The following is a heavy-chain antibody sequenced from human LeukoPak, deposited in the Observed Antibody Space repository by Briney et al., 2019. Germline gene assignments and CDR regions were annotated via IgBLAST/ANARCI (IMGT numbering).Heavy chain of an antibody. D-gene: IGHD3-22*01. CDR3: ARGTTYYYDSSGYYSSYYYYYYMDV. CDR1: GGTFSSYA. CDR2: IIPIFGTA. Sequence: ASVKVSCKASGGTFSSYAISWVRQAPGQGLEWMGGIIPIFGTANYAQKFQGRVTITADKSTSTAYMELSSLRSEDTAVYYCARGTTYYYDSSGYYSSYYYYYYMDVWGKGTTVTVSS. V-gene: IGHV1-69*06. J-gene: IGHJ6*03.